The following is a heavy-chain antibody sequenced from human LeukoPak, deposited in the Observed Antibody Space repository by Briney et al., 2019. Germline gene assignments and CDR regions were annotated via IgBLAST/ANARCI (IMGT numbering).Heavy chain of an antibody. D-gene: IGHD6-13*01. CDR1: GYTFTGYY. Sequence: ASVKVSYKASGYTFTGYYMHWVRQAPGQGLEWMGWINPNSGGTNYAQKFQGRVTMTRDTSISTAYMELSRLRSDDTAVYYCARDQVTSSRTFDYWGQGTLVTVSS. J-gene: IGHJ4*02. V-gene: IGHV1-2*02. CDR3: ARDQVTSSRTFDY. CDR2: INPNSGGT.